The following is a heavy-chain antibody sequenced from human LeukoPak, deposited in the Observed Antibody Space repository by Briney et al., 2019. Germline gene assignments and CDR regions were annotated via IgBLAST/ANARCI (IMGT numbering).Heavy chain of an antibody. V-gene: IGHV3-21*01. D-gene: IGHD2-21*02. CDR3: ARDPLYCGGDCYHDY. CDR1: GLTVSSNY. J-gene: IGHJ4*02. CDR2: ISSSSRYI. Sequence: PGGSLRLSCAASGLTVSSNYMSWVRQAPGKGLEWVSSISSSSRYISYADSVKGRFTISRDNAKNSLYLQMNSLRVEDTAVYYCARDPLYCGGDCYHDYWGQGTLVTVSS.